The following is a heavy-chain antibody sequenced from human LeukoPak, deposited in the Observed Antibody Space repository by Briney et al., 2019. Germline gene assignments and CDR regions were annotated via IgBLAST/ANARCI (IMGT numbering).Heavy chain of an antibody. J-gene: IGHJ4*02. V-gene: IGHV3-74*01. CDR2: INSDGSST. CDR1: GFTFSNYW. Sequence: PGGSLRFSCAASGFTFSNYWMHWVRQAPGKGLVWVSRINSDGSSTNYADSVKGRFTISRDNAKNTLYLQMNSLRAEDTAMFYCSRGGNHDYWGQGTLVSVSS. CDR3: SRGGNHDY.